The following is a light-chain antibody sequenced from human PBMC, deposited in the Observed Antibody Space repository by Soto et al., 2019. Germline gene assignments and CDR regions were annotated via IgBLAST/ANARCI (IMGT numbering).Light chain of an antibody. Sequence: DIVMTQSPDSLAVSLGERATINCKSSQSVLLSSKNRNYLAWYQQKPGQPPKLLIYWASTRESGVPDRFSGSGSGTDFTLTISSLQAEDAAVYYCQQYYSIPRTFGHGTKVEIK. CDR1: QSVLLSSKNRNY. CDR2: WAS. V-gene: IGKV4-1*01. J-gene: IGKJ1*01. CDR3: QQYYSIPRT.